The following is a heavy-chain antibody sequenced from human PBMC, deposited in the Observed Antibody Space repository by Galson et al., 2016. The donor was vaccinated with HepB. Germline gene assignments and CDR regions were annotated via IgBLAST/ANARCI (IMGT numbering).Heavy chain of an antibody. D-gene: IGHD3-16*01. J-gene: IGHJ3*01. CDR2: LKQDGSDK. CDR3: ATGGSRGISDAFGF. CDR1: GFTLSNYW. Sequence: SLRLSCAASGFTLSNYWMSWVRQAPGKGLECVANLKQDGSDKYYVDSVMGRFTISRDNAKNSLYLQMNSLSAEDTAVYYCATGGSRGISDAFGFWGQGTMVTVSS. V-gene: IGHV3-7*01.